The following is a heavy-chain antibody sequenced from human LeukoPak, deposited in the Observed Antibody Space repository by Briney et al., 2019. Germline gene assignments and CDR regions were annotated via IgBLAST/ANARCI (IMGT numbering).Heavy chain of an antibody. CDR2: INHSGST. D-gene: IGHD3-22*01. J-gene: IGHJ3*02. V-gene: IGHV4-34*01. CDR3: ARDYYYDSSGYGAFDI. CDR1: GGSFSGYY. Sequence: SETLSLTCAVYGGSFSGYYWSWIRQPPGKGLEWIGEINHSGSTNYNPSLKSRVTISVDTSKDQFSLKLSSVTAADTAVYYCARDYYYDSSGYGAFDIWGQGTMVTVSS.